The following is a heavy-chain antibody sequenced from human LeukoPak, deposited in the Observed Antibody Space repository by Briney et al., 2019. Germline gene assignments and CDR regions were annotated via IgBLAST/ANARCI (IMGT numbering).Heavy chain of an antibody. J-gene: IGHJ4*02. CDR3: ARDRDSSGWYLYFDY. CDR2: ISAYNGNT. Sequence: GASVKVSCKASGYTFTSYGISLVRQAPGQGLELMWWISAYNGNTNYAQKLQGRVTMTTDTSTSTAYMELRSLRSDDTAVYYCARDRDSSGWYLYFDYWGQGTLVTVSS. V-gene: IGHV1-18*01. CDR1: GYTFTSYG. D-gene: IGHD6-19*01.